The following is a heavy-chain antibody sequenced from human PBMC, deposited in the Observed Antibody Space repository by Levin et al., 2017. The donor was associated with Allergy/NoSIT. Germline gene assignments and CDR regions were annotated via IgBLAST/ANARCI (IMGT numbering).Heavy chain of an antibody. CDR1: GFTFSNAW. CDR2: IKSKTDGGTT. D-gene: IGHD1-1*01. Sequence: LSLTCAASGFTFSNAWMSWVRQAPGKGLEWVGRIKSKTDGGTTDYAAPVKGRFTISRDDSKNTLYLQMNSLKTEDTAVYYCTTAPVVQLENDAFDSWGQGTMVTVSS. CDR3: TTAPVVQLENDAFDS. J-gene: IGHJ3*02. V-gene: IGHV3-15*01.